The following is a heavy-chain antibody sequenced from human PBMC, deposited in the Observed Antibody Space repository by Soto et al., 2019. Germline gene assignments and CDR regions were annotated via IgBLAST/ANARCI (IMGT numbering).Heavy chain of an antibody. CDR3: SKDSSVAAAGSGGWFYP. D-gene: IGHD6-13*01. J-gene: IGHJ5*02. CDR2: ISYDGGNK. CDR1: GFSFSTYG. Sequence: GGSLRLSCAASGFSFSTYGMHWVRQAPGKGLEWVATISYDGGNKFYADSAKGRFTISRDNSKNTLYLQMNSLSANDTAVYYCSKDSSVAAAGSGGWFYPCGERTLGTASS. V-gene: IGHV3-30*18.